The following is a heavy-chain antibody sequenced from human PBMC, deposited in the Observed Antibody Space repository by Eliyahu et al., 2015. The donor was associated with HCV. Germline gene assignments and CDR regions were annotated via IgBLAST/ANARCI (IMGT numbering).Heavy chain of an antibody. CDR3: ARAALKSYNWYFDL. CDR2: IYTSGST. V-gene: IGHV4-61*02. D-gene: IGHD1-26*01. Sequence: QVQLQESGPGLVKPSQTLXLTCTVSGXSISSGSYYWSWIRQPAGKXLEWIGRIYTSGSTNYNPSLKSRVTISVDTSKNQFSLKLSSVTAADTAVYYCARAALKSYNWYFDLWGRGTLVTVSS. J-gene: IGHJ2*01. CDR1: GXSISSGSYY.